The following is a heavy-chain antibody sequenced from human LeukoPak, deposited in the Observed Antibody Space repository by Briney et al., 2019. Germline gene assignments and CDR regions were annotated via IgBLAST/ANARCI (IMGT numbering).Heavy chain of an antibody. CDR2: ISTSSTYI. CDR1: GFTFSRYS. CDR3: ARGSTTLDY. V-gene: IGHV3-21*01. Sequence: GGSLRLSCAASGFTFSRYSMNWVRQAPGKGLEWVSSISTSSTYIYYADSVKGRFTISRDNAKNSLFLQMNSLRAEDTAVYYCARGSTTLDYWGQGTLVTVSP. D-gene: IGHD1-26*01. J-gene: IGHJ4*02.